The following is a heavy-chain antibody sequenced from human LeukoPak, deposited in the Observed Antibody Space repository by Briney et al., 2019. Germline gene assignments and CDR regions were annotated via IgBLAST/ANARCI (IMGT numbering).Heavy chain of an antibody. V-gene: IGHV3-23*01. Sequence: KAGGSLRLSCAASGFTFSRYAMSWVRQAPGEGLKWVSGILVNGGTYYADSVKGRFTISRDNSKNTLYLQMNSLRADDTAVYYCAKDRIYADGLWDFDYWGQGTLVTVSS. CDR2: ILVNGGT. CDR3: AKDRIYADGLWDFDY. J-gene: IGHJ4*02. D-gene: IGHD3-10*01. CDR1: GFTFSRYA.